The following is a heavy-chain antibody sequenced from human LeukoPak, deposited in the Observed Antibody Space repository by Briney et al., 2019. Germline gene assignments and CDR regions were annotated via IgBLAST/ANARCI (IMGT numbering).Heavy chain of an antibody. CDR2: IRSKAYGGTT. CDR3: TREREPYSSGWEVVDY. J-gene: IGHJ4*02. Sequence: PGRSLRLSCTASGFTFGDYAMSWFRQAPGKGLEWVGFIRSKAYGGTTEYAASVKGRFTISRDDSKSIAYLQMNSLKTEDTAVYYCTREREPYSSGWEVVDYWGQGALVTVSS. D-gene: IGHD6-19*01. CDR1: GFTFGDYA. V-gene: IGHV3-49*03.